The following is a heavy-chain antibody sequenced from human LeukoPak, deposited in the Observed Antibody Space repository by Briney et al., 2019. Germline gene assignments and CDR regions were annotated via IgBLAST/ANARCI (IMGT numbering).Heavy chain of an antibody. CDR3: TRGRYQFLGPNDY. Sequence: GGSLRLSCAASGFTFSDYYMSWVRQAPGKGLEWVSYITMNSVRLYADSMKGQFTISRDNDKNSVYLKMNSLRDEDPAMYYCTRGRYQFLGPNDYWGQGSLVTVSS. V-gene: IGHV3-69-1*01. CDR2: ITMNSVR. CDR1: GFTFSDYY. J-gene: IGHJ4*02. D-gene: IGHD2-2*01.